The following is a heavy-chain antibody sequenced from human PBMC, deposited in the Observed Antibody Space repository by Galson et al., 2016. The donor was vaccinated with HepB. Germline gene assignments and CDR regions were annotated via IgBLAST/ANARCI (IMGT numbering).Heavy chain of an antibody. D-gene: IGHD6-19*01. CDR3: ARRPLSGSGWQPFDH. J-gene: IGHJ4*02. CDR2: IYHSGRRT. CDR1: GGSISSSGYF. Sequence: SETLSLTCTVSGGSISSSGYFWVWIRQPPGKGLEWIGNIYHSGRRTNYNASLKSRVTMSVDTSKNQFSLNMSSVSAADTAVYYCARRPLSGSGWQPFDHWGQGTLVTVSS. V-gene: IGHV4-39*01.